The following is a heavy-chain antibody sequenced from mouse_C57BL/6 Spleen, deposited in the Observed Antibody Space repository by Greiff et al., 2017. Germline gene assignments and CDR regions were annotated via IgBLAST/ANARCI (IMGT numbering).Heavy chain of an antibody. CDR3: ARGEGITTVVAEDAMDY. D-gene: IGHD1-1*01. J-gene: IGHJ4*01. CDR1: GYTFTSYW. CDR2: IDPSDSET. Sequence: VQLQQPGAELVRPGSSVKLSCKASGYTFTSYWMHWVKQRPIQGLEWIGNIDPSDSETHYNQKFKDKATLTVDKSSSTAYMQLSSLTSEDSAVYYCARGEGITTVVAEDAMDYWGQGTSVTVSS. V-gene: IGHV1-52*01.